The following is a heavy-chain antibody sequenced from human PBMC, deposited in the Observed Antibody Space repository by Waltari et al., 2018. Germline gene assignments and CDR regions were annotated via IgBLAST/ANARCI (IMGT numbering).Heavy chain of an antibody. D-gene: IGHD2-15*01. CDR2: ISSSSTI. J-gene: IGHJ3*02. CDR3: ARDTPGYCSGGSPGAFDI. V-gene: IGHV3-11*04. CDR1: GFTFSDYY. Sequence: VQLVESGGGLVKPGGSLRLSCAASGFTFSDYYMNWVRQAPGKGLEWVSSISSSSTIYYAYSVKGRFTISRDNAKNSLYLQMNSLRAEDTAVYYCARDTPGYCSGGSPGAFDIWGQGTMVTVSS.